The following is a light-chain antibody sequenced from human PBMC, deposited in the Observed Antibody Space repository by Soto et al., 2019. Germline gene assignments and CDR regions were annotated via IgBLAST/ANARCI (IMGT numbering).Light chain of an antibody. CDR1: QTVSSN. CDR2: GAS. V-gene: IGKV3-15*01. Sequence: EIVMTQSPATLAVSPGERAALSYRASQTVSSNFAWYQQKPGQAPRLLIYGASSRATGTPARFSGSGSGIEFTLTISSLQSEDFAVYYCQQCNNWPYTFGLGTKLEMK. CDR3: QQCNNWPYT. J-gene: IGKJ2*01.